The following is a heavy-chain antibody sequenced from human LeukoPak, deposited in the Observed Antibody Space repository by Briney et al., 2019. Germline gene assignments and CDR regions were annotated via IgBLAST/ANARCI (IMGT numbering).Heavy chain of an antibody. D-gene: IGHD6-19*01. J-gene: IGHJ4*02. V-gene: IGHV3-48*04. Sequence: GGSLRLSCAASGFTFSSYGMSWVRQAPGKGLEWVSSSSGSTIYYADSVKGRFTISRDNAKNSLYLQMNSLRAEDTAIYYCAREDSSGLDYWGQGTLVTVSS. CDR1: GFTFSSYG. CDR2: SSSGSTI. CDR3: AREDSSGLDY.